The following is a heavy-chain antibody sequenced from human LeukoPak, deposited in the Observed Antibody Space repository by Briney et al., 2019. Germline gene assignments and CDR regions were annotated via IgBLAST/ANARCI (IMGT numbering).Heavy chain of an antibody. CDR1: GFTFSNYE. D-gene: IGHD3-9*01. V-gene: IGHV3-48*03. Sequence: GGSLRLSCAVSGFTFSNYEMNWVRQAPGKGLEWVSYISTGGGNIYYADSVKGRFTISRDNAKNSLYLQMNSLRAEDTAVYFCARGDDIFTGYHTFDYWGQGTLVTVSS. CDR3: ARGDDIFTGYHTFDY. CDR2: ISTGGGNI. J-gene: IGHJ4*02.